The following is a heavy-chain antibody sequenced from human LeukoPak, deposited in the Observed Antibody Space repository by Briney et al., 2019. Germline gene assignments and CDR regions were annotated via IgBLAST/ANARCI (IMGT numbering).Heavy chain of an antibody. Sequence: GASVKVSCKASGYTFIGYAAHWVRQAPGQRFEWMGWINAGNGHTKYSQNFQGRVTITRDSSANIVYMELSSLTSEDTAVYYCARGIWSATRVDYYLDNWGQGTLVTVSS. D-gene: IGHD5-24*01. V-gene: IGHV1-3*01. CDR3: ARGIWSATRVDYYLDN. J-gene: IGHJ4*02. CDR2: INAGNGHT. CDR1: GYTFIGYA.